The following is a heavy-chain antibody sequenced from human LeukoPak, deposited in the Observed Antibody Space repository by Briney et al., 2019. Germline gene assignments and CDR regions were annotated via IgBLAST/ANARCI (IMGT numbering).Heavy chain of an antibody. V-gene: IGHV1-3*01. Sequence: GASVKVSCKASGYTFTSYAMHWVRQAPGQRLEWMGWINAGNGNTKYSQKFRGRVTITRDTSASTAYMELSSLRSEDTAVYYCARDVPTTVTTWYYYYGMDVWGQGTTVTVSS. CDR1: GYTFTSYA. CDR2: INAGNGNT. J-gene: IGHJ6*02. D-gene: IGHD4-17*01. CDR3: ARDVPTTVTTWYYYYGMDV.